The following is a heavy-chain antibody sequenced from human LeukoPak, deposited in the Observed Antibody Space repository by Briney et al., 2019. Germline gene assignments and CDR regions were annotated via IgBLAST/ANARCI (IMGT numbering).Heavy chain of an antibody. CDR3: ATSPPGIAAAGTIPY. CDR1: GYTFTSYG. CDR2: ISAYNGNT. Sequence: ASVNVSCKASGYTFTSYGISWVQQAPGQGLEWMGWISAYNGNTNYAQQLQGRVTMTTDTSTSTAYMELRSLRSDDTAVYYCATSPPGIAAAGTIPYWGQGTLVTVSS. V-gene: IGHV1-18*01. J-gene: IGHJ4*02. D-gene: IGHD6-13*01.